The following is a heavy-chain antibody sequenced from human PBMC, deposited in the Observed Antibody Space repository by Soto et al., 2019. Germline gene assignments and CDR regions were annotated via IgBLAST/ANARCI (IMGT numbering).Heavy chain of an antibody. CDR2: ISGSGGST. D-gene: IGHD3-22*01. J-gene: IGHJ3*02. V-gene: IGHV3-23*01. Sequence: GGSLRLSCAASGFTLSSYAMSWVRQAPGKGLEWVSAISGSGGSTYYADSVKGRFTISRDNSKNTLYLQMNSLRAEDTAVYYCAKGPYDSSGYSDAFDIWGQGTMVTVSS. CDR3: AKGPYDSSGYSDAFDI. CDR1: GFTLSSYA.